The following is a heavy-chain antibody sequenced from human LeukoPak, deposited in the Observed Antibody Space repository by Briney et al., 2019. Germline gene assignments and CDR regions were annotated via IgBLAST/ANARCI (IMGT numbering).Heavy chain of an antibody. CDR2: INPKTDGA. CDR3: ARVVRSFGAWSGYYADY. CDR1: GYTFTDYF. D-gene: IGHD3-3*01. V-gene: IGHV1-2*02. Sequence: ASVKVSCKASGYTFTDYFVHWVRQAPGHGLEWMGWINPKTDGANSAQTFHGRVTMTRDTSINTAYMELSGLSSDDTAVYYCARVVRSFGAWSGYYADYWGQGTQVTVSS. J-gene: IGHJ4*02.